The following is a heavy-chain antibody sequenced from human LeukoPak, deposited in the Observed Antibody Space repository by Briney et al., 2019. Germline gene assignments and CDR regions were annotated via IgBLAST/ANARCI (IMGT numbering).Heavy chain of an antibody. Sequence: GGSLRLSCVASGFTFSSYWMSWVRQAPGKWLEWVANIKQDGSEKYYVDSVKGRFTISRDNAKNSLYLQMNSLRAEDTAVYYCARDMYYDILTGYYYYYGMDVWGKGTTVTVSS. CDR1: GFTFSSYW. D-gene: IGHD3-9*01. CDR2: IKQDGSEK. CDR3: ARDMYYDILTGYYYYYGMDV. J-gene: IGHJ6*04. V-gene: IGHV3-7*03.